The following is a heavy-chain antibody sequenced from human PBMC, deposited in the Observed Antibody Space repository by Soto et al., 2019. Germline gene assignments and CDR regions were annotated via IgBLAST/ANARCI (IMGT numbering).Heavy chain of an antibody. Sequence: EVQLVESGGGLVQPGRSLRLSCAASGFTFDDYAMHWVRQAPGKGLEWVSGISWNSGSIGYADSVKGRFTISRDNAKNSLYLQMNSLRAEDTALYYCAKDSVVGATFYYGMDVWGQGTTVTVSS. CDR1: GFTFDDYA. CDR3: AKDSVVGATFYYGMDV. CDR2: ISWNSGSI. V-gene: IGHV3-9*01. J-gene: IGHJ6*02. D-gene: IGHD1-26*01.